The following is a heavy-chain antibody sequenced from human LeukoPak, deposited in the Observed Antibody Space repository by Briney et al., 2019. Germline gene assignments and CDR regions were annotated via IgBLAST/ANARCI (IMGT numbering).Heavy chain of an antibody. CDR3: ARTWGAADS. CDR2: ISSGGTSI. J-gene: IGHJ4*02. V-gene: IGHV3-11*04. Sequence: GGSLRLSCAASGFSFSDYYMSWIRQAPGKGLEWVSYISSGGTSIYYADSMRGRFTISRDNAENSLYLQMTSLRVDDTAVYYCARTWGAADSWGQGALVTVSS. D-gene: IGHD3-16*01. CDR1: GFSFSDYY.